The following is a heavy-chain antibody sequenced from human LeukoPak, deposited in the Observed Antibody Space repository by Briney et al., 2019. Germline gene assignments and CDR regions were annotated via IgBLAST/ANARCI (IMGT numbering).Heavy chain of an antibody. CDR3: ARVPRSLHYYDSSGYYPN. D-gene: IGHD3-22*01. CDR1: GGTFSSYA. V-gene: IGHV1-69*05. Sequence: GSSVKVSCKASGGTFSSYAISWVRQAPGQGLEWMGGIIPIFGTANYAQKFQGRVTITTDESTSTAYMELSSLRFEDTAVYYCARVPRSLHYYDSSGYYPNWGQGTLVTVSS. J-gene: IGHJ4*02. CDR2: IIPIFGTA.